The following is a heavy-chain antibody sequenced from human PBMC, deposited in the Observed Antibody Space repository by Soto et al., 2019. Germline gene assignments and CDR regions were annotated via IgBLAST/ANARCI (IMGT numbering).Heavy chain of an antibody. CDR3: ARGKSLTGTPYAFDY. J-gene: IGHJ4*02. CDR2: INAGNGNT. D-gene: IGHD1-7*01. CDR1: GYTFTSYA. V-gene: IGHV1-3*01. Sequence: QVQLVQSGADVKKPGASVKVSCTASGYTFTSYAMHWVRQDPGQRLQWMVWINAGNGNTKYSQKFQGRVSITRDTSAITAYMELSSLRSEDTAVYYCARGKSLTGTPYAFDYWVQGTLVPVSS.